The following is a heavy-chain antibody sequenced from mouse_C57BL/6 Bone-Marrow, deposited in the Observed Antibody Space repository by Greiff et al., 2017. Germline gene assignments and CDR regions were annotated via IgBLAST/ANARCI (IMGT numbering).Heavy chain of an antibody. CDR1: GYSFTDYN. CDR2: INPNYGTT. Sequence: EVQLQQSGPELVKPGASVKISCTASGYSFTDYNMNWVKQSTGKGLEWIGVINPNYGTTNYNQKFKGKATLTVDQSSSTAYMQLNSLTSEDAAVYYGARKDYFDYWGQGTTLTVSS. J-gene: IGHJ2*01. V-gene: IGHV1-39*01. CDR3: ARKDYFDY.